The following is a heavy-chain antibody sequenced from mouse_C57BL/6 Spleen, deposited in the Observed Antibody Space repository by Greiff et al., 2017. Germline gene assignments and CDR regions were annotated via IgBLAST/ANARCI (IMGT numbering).Heavy chain of an antibody. J-gene: IGHJ2*01. CDR2: IHPNSGST. Sequence: QVQLKQPGAELVKPGASVKLSCKASGYTFTSYWMHWVKQRPGQGLEWIGMIHPNSGSTNYNEKFKSKATLTVDKSSGTAYVQLSSLTSEDSAVYCCALDSSDWGKGTTLTVSS. CDR3: ALDSSD. D-gene: IGHD3-2*02. CDR1: GYTFTSYW. V-gene: IGHV1-64*01.